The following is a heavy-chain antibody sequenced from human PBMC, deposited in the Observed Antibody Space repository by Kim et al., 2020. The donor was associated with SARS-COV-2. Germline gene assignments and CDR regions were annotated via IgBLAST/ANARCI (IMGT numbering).Heavy chain of an antibody. CDR1: GYTFTSYA. CDR3: AVWFGELLGFDY. J-gene: IGHJ4*02. D-gene: IGHD3-10*01. Sequence: ASVKVSCKASGYTFTSYAMHWVRQAPGQRLEWMGWINAGNGNTKYSRKFQGRVTITRDTSASTAYMELSSLRSEDTAVYYCAVWFGELLGFDYWGQGTLV. CDR2: INAGNGNT. V-gene: IGHV1-3*01.